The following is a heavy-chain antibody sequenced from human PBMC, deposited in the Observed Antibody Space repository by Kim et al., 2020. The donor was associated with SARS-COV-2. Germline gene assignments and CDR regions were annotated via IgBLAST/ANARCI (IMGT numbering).Heavy chain of an antibody. D-gene: IGHD6-6*01. CDR2: IKQDGSEK. CDR1: GFTFSSYW. J-gene: IGHJ2*01. Sequence: GGSLRLSCAASGFTFSSYWMSWVRQAPGKGLEWVANIKQDGSEKYYVDSVKGRFTISRDNAKNSLYLQMNSLRAEDTAVYYCARARGWGAARLGGYFDLWGRGTLVTVSS. CDR3: ARARGWGAARLGGYFDL. V-gene: IGHV3-7*01.